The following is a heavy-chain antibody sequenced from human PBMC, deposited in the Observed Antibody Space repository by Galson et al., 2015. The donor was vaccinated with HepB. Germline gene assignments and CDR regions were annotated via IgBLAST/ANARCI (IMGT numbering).Heavy chain of an antibody. CDR1: GFTFSDYY. CDR2: ISSSSSYT. J-gene: IGHJ4*02. Sequence: SLRLSCAASGFTFSDYYMSWIRQAPGKGLEWVSYISSSSSYTNYADSVKGRFTISRDNAKNSLYLQMNSLRAEDTAVYYCARDPAYGDYGEGYFDYWGQGTLVTVSS. V-gene: IGHV3-11*06. CDR3: ARDPAYGDYGEGYFDY. D-gene: IGHD4-17*01.